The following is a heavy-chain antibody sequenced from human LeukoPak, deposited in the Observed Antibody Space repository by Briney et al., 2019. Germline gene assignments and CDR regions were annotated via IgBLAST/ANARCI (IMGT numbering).Heavy chain of an antibody. V-gene: IGHV3-7*01. CDR3: AREGSPMITYLDAFDI. J-gene: IGHJ3*02. D-gene: IGHD3-22*01. CDR2: IKQDGSEK. CDR1: GFTFSSRDW. Sequence: GGPLRLSCVASGFTFSSRDWMTWVRQAPGKGLEWVANIKQDGSEKNYVDSVEGRFTISRDNAKNSLYLQMDSLRAADTAVYYCAREGSPMITYLDAFDIWGQGTMVTVSS.